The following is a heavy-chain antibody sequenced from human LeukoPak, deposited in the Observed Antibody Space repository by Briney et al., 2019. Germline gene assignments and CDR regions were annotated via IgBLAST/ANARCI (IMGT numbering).Heavy chain of an antibody. J-gene: IGHJ6*02. CDR1: GGSISSYY. CDR3: ARLGECGGDCYPPFYYYGMDV. V-gene: IGHV4-59*01. CDR2: IYYSGST. Sequence: SETLSLTCTVSGGSISSYYWSWIRQPPGKGPEWIGYIYYSGSTNYNPSLRSRVTISVDTSKNQFSLKLSSVTAADTAVYYCARLGECGGDCYPPFYYYGMDVWGQGTTVTVSS. D-gene: IGHD2-21*02.